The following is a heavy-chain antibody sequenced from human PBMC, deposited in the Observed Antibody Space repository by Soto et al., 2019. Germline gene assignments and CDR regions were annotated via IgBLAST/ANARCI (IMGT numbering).Heavy chain of an antibody. CDR3: ARAVATMVRFDP. CDR2: IYHSGST. J-gene: IGHJ5*02. V-gene: IGHV4-30-2*01. Sequence: SETLSLTCAVSGGSISSGGYSWSWIRQPPGKGLEWIGYIYHSGSTYYNPSLKSRVTISVDRSKNQFSLKLSSVTAADTAVYYCARAVATMVRFDPWGQGTLVTVSS. D-gene: IGHD5-12*01. CDR1: GGSISSGGYS.